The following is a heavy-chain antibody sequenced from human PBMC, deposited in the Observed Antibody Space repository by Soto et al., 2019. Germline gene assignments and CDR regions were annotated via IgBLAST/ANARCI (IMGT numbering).Heavy chain of an antibody. V-gene: IGHV3-11*06. CDR3: ARDHLYNWNYGLHGWFDP. CDR1: GFTFSDYY. J-gene: IGHJ5*02. CDR2: ISSSSSYT. D-gene: IGHD1-7*01. Sequence: QVQLVESGGGLVKPGGSLRLSCAASGFTFSDYYMSWIRQAPGKGLEWVSYISSSSSYTNYADSVKGRFTISRDNAKNSLYLQMNSLRAEDTAVYYCARDHLYNWNYGLHGWFDPWGQGTLVTVSS.